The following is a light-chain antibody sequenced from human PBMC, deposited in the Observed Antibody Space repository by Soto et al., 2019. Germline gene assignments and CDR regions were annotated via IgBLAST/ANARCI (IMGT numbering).Light chain of an antibody. CDR1: QDISSA. J-gene: IGKJ5*01. CDR3: QQFNSYPIT. V-gene: IGKV1-13*02. CDR2: DAS. Sequence: AIQLTQSPSSLSASVGDRVNITCRASQDISSALAWYQQKPGKAPKLLIYDASSLESGVPSRFSGSGSGTDFTLTISSLQPEDFATYYCQQFNSYPITFGQGTRLEIK.